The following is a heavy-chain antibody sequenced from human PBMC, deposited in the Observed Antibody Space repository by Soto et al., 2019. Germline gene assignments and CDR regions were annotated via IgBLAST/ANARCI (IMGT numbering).Heavy chain of an antibody. CDR1: GYSFTNND. D-gene: IGHD3-16*01. J-gene: IGHJ5*02. CDR2: MNPGSGDT. CDR3: ARMATFGSLNWFDP. V-gene: IGHV1-8*01. Sequence: ASVKVSCKASGYSFTNNDVSWVRQATGQGLEWMGWMNPGSGDTGYAQKFQGRVTMTRDISIATAYMELSSLRSDDSAIYYCARMATFGSLNWFDPWGQGTLVTVSS.